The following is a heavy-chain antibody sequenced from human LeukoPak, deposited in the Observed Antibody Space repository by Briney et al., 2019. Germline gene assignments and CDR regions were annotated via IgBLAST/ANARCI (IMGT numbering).Heavy chain of an antibody. CDR2: ISAYNGNT. CDR1: GYTFTSYG. V-gene: IGHV1-18*01. CDR3: ARDTGQGIPLELRFDY. Sequence: ASVKVSCKASGYTFTSYGISWVRQAPGQGLEWMGWISAYNGNTNYAQKLQGRVTMTTDTSTSTAYMELRSLRSDDTAVYYCARDTGQGIPLELRFDYWGQGTLVTVSS. J-gene: IGHJ4*02. D-gene: IGHD1-7*01.